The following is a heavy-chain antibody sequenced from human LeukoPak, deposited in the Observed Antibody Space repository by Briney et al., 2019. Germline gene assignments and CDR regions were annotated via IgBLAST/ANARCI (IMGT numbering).Heavy chain of an antibody. CDR3: TKVSTTGVGGRGYFDQ. CDR1: GFTFSNYG. Sequence: GRSLRLSCAASGFTFSNYGMHWVRQAPGKGLEWVAVISYDGSSKYYAGSVKGRFTISRDNSKNTLYLQMNSLRAEDTAVYYCTKVSTTGVGGRGYFDQWGQGTQVTVSS. V-gene: IGHV3-30*18. D-gene: IGHD1-1*01. CDR2: ISYDGSSK. J-gene: IGHJ4*02.